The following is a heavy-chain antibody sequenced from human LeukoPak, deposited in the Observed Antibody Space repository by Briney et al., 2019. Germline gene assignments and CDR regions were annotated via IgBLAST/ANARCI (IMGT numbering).Heavy chain of an antibody. CDR2: ISAYNGNT. Sequence: ASVKVSCKASGYTFTSYGISWVRQAPGQGLEWMGWISAYNGNTNYAQKLQGRVTMTTDTSTSTAYMELRSLRSDETAVYYCARPGYDSSGYYLKFDYWGQGTLVTVSS. CDR1: GYTFTSYG. V-gene: IGHV1-18*01. J-gene: IGHJ4*02. CDR3: ARPGYDSSGYYLKFDY. D-gene: IGHD3-22*01.